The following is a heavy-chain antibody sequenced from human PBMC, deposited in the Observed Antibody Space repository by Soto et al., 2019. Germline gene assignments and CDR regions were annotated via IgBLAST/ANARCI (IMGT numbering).Heavy chain of an antibody. J-gene: IGHJ4*02. CDR2: INPNSGGT. CDR3: ATPIAVAGKAFDY. Sequence: ASVKVSCKASGYTFTRYYMHWVRQAPGQGLEWMGWINPNSGGTNYAQKFQGWVTMTRDTSISTAYMELSRLRSDDTAVYYCATPIAVAGKAFDYWGQGTLVTVSS. CDR1: GYTFTRYY. D-gene: IGHD6-19*01. V-gene: IGHV1-2*04.